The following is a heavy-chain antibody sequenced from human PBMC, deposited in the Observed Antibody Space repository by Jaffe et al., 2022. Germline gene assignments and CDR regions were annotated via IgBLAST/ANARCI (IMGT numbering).Heavy chain of an antibody. V-gene: IGHV2-5*01. CDR2: IYWNDDK. D-gene: IGHD3-3*01. CDR1: GFSLSTSGVG. J-gene: IGHJ3*02. CDR3: AHSSTGTYYDFWSGPPSDAFDI. Sequence: QITLKESGPTLVKPTQTLTLTCTFSGFSLSTSGVGVGWIRQPPGKALEWLALIYWNDDKRYSPSLKSRLTITKDTSKNQVVLTMTNMDPVDTATYYCAHSSTGTYYDFWSGPPSDAFDIWGQGTMVTVSS.